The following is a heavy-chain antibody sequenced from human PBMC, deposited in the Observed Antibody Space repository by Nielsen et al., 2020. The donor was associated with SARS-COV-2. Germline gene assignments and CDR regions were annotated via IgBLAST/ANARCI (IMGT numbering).Heavy chain of an antibody. CDR2: INAGNGNT. J-gene: IGHJ5*02. Sequence: ASVKVSCKASGYTFTSYAMHWVRQAPGQRLEWMGWINAGNGNTKYSQKFQGRVTITRDTSASIAYMELSSLRSEDTAVYYCARGGPTYSSGEDWFDPWGQGTLVTVSS. CDR1: GYTFTSYA. D-gene: IGHD6-19*01. CDR3: ARGGPTYSSGEDWFDP. V-gene: IGHV1-3*01.